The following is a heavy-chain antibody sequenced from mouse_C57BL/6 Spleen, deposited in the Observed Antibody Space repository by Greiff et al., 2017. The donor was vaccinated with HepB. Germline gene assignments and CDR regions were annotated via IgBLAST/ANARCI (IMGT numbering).Heavy chain of an antibody. CDR3: ARGLYYGSSLLHWYFDV. J-gene: IGHJ1*03. V-gene: IGHV1-55*01. CDR2: IYPGSGST. Sequence: QVQLKQPGAELVKPGASVKMSCKASGYTFTSYWITWVKQRPGQGLEWIGDIYPGSGSTNYNEKFKSKATLTVDTSSSTAYMQLSSLTSEDSAVYYCARGLYYGSSLLHWYFDVWGTGTTVTVSS. CDR1: GYTFTSYW. D-gene: IGHD1-1*01.